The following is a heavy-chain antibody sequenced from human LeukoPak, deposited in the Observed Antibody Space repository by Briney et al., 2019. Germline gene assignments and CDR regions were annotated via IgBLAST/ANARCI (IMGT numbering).Heavy chain of an antibody. CDR3: AREQLEQWLVGDHYFDY. J-gene: IGHJ4*02. D-gene: IGHD6-19*01. CDR1: GGSISSYY. V-gene: IGHV4-4*07. CDR2: IYTSGST. Sequence: SETLSLTCTVSGGSISSYYWSWIRQPAGKGLEWIGRIYTSGSTNYNPSLKSRVTMSVDTSKNQFSLKLSSVTAADTAVYYCAREQLEQWLVGDHYFDYWGQGTLVTVSS.